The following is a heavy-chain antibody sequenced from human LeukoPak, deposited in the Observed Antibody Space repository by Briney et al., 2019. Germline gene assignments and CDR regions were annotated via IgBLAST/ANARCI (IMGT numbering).Heavy chain of an antibody. CDR2: IDPNRGGT. CDR1: GYTFTDYN. J-gene: IGHJ3*02. Sequence: ASVKVSCKTSGYTFTDYNMHWVRQAPGQGPEWMGWIDPNRGGTNYAHRFQDRVTITRDESTSTAYMELSSLRSEDTAVYYCARGGVRISYGSGSPDAFDIWGQGTMVTVSS. CDR3: ARGGVRISYGSGSPDAFDI. V-gene: IGHV1-2*07. D-gene: IGHD3-10*01.